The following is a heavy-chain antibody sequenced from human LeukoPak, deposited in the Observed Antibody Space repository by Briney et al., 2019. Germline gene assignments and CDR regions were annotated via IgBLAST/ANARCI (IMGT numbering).Heavy chain of an antibody. J-gene: IGHJ6*02. V-gene: IGHV4-34*01. Sequence: SETLSLTCAVYGGSFSGYYWGWIRQPPGKGLEWIGEINHSGSTNYNPSLKSRVTISVDTSKNQFSLKLSSVTAADTAVYYCARVPGYYYGMDVWGQGTTVTVSS. CDR3: ARVPGYYYGMDV. CDR2: INHSGST. CDR1: GGSFSGYY.